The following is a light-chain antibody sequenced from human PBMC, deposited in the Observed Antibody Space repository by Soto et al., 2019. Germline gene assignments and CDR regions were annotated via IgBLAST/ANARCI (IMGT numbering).Light chain of an antibody. CDR2: GVT. CDR3: SSYSTSFFYV. CDR1: SSDVGGYNY. J-gene: IGLJ1*01. Sequence: QSVLTQPPSASGSPRQSVTISCTGTSSDVGGYNYVSWYQQHPGEAPKLIIYGVTNRPSGVSYRFSGSKSDYTASLTISGLQAEDEADYYCSSYSTSFFYVFGTGTKVTVL. V-gene: IGLV2-14*01.